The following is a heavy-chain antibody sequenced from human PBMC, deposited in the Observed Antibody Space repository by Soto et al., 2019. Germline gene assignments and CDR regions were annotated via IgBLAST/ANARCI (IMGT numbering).Heavy chain of an antibody. Sequence: SETLSLTCTVSGASTNNYYWSWVRQPPGKGLEWIGYIYYSGSTNYNPSLKSRVTMSLDTSKKQLSLKLRSVTPADTDVYYCAYGARSEGYFDYWGQGPLVTVS. J-gene: IGHJ4*02. CDR1: GASTNNYY. D-gene: IGHD2-8*01. CDR2: IYYSGST. CDR3: AYGARSEGYFDY. V-gene: IGHV4-59*01.